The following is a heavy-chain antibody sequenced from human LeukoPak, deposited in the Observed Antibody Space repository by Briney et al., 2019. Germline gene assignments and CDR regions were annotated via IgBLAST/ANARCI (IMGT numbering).Heavy chain of an antibody. D-gene: IGHD3-10*01. Sequence: GGSLRLSCAASGFIFSNYAMTWVRQAPGKGLEWVSSISGNAGSTYYIDSVKGRFTISRDNSKNTVYLQMNSLGGEDTAVYYCAREIFGSGSYPDYWGQGTLVTVSS. CDR3: AREIFGSGSYPDY. CDR1: GFIFSNYA. V-gene: IGHV3-23*01. CDR2: ISGNAGST. J-gene: IGHJ4*02.